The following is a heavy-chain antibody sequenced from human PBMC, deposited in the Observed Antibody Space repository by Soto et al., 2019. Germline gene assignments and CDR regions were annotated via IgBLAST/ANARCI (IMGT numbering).Heavy chain of an antibody. CDR2: VNPSGGHT. J-gene: IGHJ4*02. D-gene: IGHD2-21*02. Sequence: QVQLVQSGAEVKKPGASVKVACKASGDTFTDYYIHWVRQAPGQGLEWMGTVNPSGGHTTYAQHFLGRMSMTRDTSTSTLYMELTSLTSEDTAVYYCARGGHVVVVTAALDYWGQGTLVTVSS. CDR1: GDTFTDYY. CDR3: ARGGHVVVVTAALDY. V-gene: IGHV1-46*01.